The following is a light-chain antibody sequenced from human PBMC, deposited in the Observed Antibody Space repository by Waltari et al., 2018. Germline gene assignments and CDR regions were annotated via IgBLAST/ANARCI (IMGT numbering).Light chain of an antibody. CDR3: SSYLSTNTEV. Sequence: QSALTQPASVSGSPGQSIAISCTGTSSDVGAYDYVSWYQQHPSKAPKLIIFYVNYRPSGRSNRFASSKSGNTASLTISGLQPEDEADYYCSSYLSTNTEVFGGGTKVTVL. J-gene: IGLJ2*01. CDR2: YVN. CDR1: SSDVGAYDY. V-gene: IGLV2-14*03.